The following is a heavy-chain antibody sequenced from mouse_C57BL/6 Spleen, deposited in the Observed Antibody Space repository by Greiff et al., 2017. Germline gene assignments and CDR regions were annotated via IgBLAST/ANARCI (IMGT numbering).Heavy chain of an antibody. CDR1: GYTFTSYG. D-gene: IGHD2-4*01. J-gene: IGHJ2*01. CDR2: IYPRSGNT. Sequence: QVQLKQSGAELARPGASVKLSCKASGYTFTSYGISWVKQRTGQGLEWIGEIYPRSGNTYYNEKFKGKATLTADKSSSTAYMELRSLTSEDSAVYFCAREGYDYDGVYYFDYWGQGTTLTVSS. V-gene: IGHV1-81*01. CDR3: AREGYDYDGVYYFDY.